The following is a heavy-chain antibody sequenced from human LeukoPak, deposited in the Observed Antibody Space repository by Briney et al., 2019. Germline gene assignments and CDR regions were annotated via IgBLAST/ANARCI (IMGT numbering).Heavy chain of an antibody. D-gene: IGHD3-22*01. CDR2: INWNGGST. Sequence: GGSLRLSCAASGFAFDDYGMTWVRQAPGKGPEWVSGINWNGGSTGYADSVKGRFTISRDNAKNSLYLQMNSLRAEDTAVYYCARTSDTSGRLYWYFDLWGRGTLVTVSS. V-gene: IGHV3-20*04. J-gene: IGHJ2*01. CDR1: GFAFDDYG. CDR3: ARTSDTSGRLYWYFDL.